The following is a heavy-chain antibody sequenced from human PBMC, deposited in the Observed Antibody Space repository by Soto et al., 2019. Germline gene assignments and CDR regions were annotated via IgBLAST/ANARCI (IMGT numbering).Heavy chain of an antibody. D-gene: IGHD5-12*01. J-gene: IGHJ4*02. Sequence: QPGGSLRLSCAASGFTVSSNYMSWVRQAPGKGLEWVSVIYSGGSTYYADSVKGRFTISRDNSKNTLYLQMNSLRAEDTAVYYCARDGRRDGYKGYFDYWGQGTLVTVSS. CDR1: GFTVSSNY. CDR2: IYSGGST. V-gene: IGHV3-53*01. CDR3: ARDGRRDGYKGYFDY.